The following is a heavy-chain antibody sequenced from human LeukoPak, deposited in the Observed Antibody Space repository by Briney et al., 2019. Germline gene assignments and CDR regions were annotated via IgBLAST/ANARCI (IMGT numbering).Heavy chain of an antibody. CDR1: GFTYSHHG. D-gene: IGHD4-11*01. CDR2: IWSDGTEK. J-gene: IGHJ4*02. CDR3: AKDAERGFDYSNSLEY. V-gene: IGHV3-33*03. Sequence: GGSLRLSCAASGFTYSHHGMHWVRQAPGKGLEWVAGIWSDGTEKYYADSVKGRFTISRDNSKNTLYLEMNSLRGEDTAVYYCAKDAERGFDYSNSLEYWGLGTLVTVSS.